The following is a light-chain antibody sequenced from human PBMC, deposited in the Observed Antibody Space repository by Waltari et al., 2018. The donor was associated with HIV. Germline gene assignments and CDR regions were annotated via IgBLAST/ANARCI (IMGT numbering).Light chain of an antibody. CDR1: SSNIGRTA. CDR2: SDN. V-gene: IGLV1-44*01. CDR3: ASWEDSLNGVV. Sequence: QSVLTQPPSASGTPGQRVTMSCSGSSSNIGRTAVTWYQQLPGTAPKLLIYSDNQRPFGVPDRFSGSKSGTSGSLAISGLQSEDEAVYYCASWEDSLNGVVFGGGTKLTVL. J-gene: IGLJ2*01.